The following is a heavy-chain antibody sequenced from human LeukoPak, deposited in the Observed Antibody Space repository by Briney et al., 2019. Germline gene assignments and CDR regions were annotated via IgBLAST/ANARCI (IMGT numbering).Heavy chain of an antibody. Sequence: PSETLSLTCAVSGGSISSSNWWSWVRQPPGKGLEWIGEIYHSGSTNYNPSLKSRVTISVDKSKNQFSLKLSSVTAADTAVYYCAGSHGSGSYYYYGMDVWGQGTTVTVSS. CDR2: IYHSGST. V-gene: IGHV4-4*02. CDR1: GGSISSSNW. CDR3: AGSHGSGSYYYYGMDV. D-gene: IGHD3-10*01. J-gene: IGHJ6*02.